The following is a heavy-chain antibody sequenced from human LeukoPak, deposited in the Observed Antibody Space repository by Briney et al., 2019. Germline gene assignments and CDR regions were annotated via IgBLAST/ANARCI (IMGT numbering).Heavy chain of an antibody. CDR1: GGSCSGYY. CDR3: AWSTYRSGGSCSHNWFDP. V-gene: IGHV4-34*01. D-gene: IGHD2-15*01. Sequence: SENLSFTCAVYGGSCSGYYWRWLRPPPGNGLEWRGEINHSGSTNYNTSLKRRVTISVDTSKNQFTLKLSRVTAADAAVYYCAWSTYRSGGSCSHNWFDPWGQGILVTVSS. CDR2: INHSGST. J-gene: IGHJ5*02.